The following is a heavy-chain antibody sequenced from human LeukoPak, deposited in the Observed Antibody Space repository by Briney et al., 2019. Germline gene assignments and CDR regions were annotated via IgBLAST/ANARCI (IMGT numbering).Heavy chain of an antibody. D-gene: IGHD6-19*01. CDR2: INPSGGST. CDR3: ARDSSGWGPDY. CDR1: GYTFTSYY. J-gene: IGHJ4*02. Sequence: GASVKVSCKASGYTFTSYYMHWVRQAPGQGLEWMRIINPSGGSTSYAQKFQGRVTMTRDMSTSTVYMELSSLRSEDTAVYYCARDSSGWGPDYWGQGTLVTVSS. V-gene: IGHV1-46*01.